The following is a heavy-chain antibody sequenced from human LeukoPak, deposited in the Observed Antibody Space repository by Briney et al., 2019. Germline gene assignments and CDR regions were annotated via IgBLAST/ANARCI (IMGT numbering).Heavy chain of an antibody. CDR2: IIPIFGTT. D-gene: IGHD2-21*02. V-gene: IGHV1-69*06. J-gene: IGHJ3*02. Sequence: SVKVSCKASGGTFSSYTISWVRQAPGQGLEWMGGIIPIFGTTNYAQKFQGRVTITADKSTSTAYMELSSLRSEDTAVYFCARTVVVTAEHAFDIWGQGTMVTVSS. CDR3: ARTVVVTAEHAFDI. CDR1: GGTFSSYT.